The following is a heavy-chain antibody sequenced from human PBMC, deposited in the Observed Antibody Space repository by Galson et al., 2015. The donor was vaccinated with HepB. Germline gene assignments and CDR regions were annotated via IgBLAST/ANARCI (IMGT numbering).Heavy chain of an antibody. D-gene: IGHD6-13*01. CDR2: INAGNGNT. CDR1: GYTFTSYA. CDR3: AREISSRARIDY. V-gene: IGHV1-3*01. Sequence: SVKVSCKASGYTFTSYAMHWVRQAPGQRLEWMGWINAGNGNTKYSQKFQGRVTITRDTSASTAYMELSSLKSEDTAVYYCAREISSRARIDYWGQGTLVTVSS. J-gene: IGHJ4*02.